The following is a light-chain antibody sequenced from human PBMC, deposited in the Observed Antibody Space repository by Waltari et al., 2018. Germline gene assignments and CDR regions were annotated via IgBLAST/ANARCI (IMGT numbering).Light chain of an antibody. CDR3: QKYGSLPAT. V-gene: IGKV3-20*01. J-gene: IGKJ1*01. CDR1: QSTSRY. CDR2: DAS. Sequence: EIMLTQSPGTLPLSPGERATLSCRASQSTSRYLAWYQHKPGQAPRLLIYDASSRATGIPGRFSGSGSGTDFSLTISRLEPEDFAVYYCQKYGSLPATFGQGTKVEIK.